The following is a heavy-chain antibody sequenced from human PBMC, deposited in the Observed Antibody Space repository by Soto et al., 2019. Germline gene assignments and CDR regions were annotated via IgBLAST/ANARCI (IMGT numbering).Heavy chain of an antibody. D-gene: IGHD4-17*01. CDR3: ARSYGDYINYYNYYGMDV. CDR1: GGTFSSYA. Sequence: QVQLVQSGAEVKKPRSSVKVSCKASGGTFSSYAISWVRQAPGEGLEWMGGIIPIFGTANYAQKFQGRVTITADESTTTASMELSSLRSEDTSVYYCARSYGDYINYYNYYGMDVWGQGTTVTVSS. CDR2: IIPIFGTA. J-gene: IGHJ6*02. V-gene: IGHV1-69*12.